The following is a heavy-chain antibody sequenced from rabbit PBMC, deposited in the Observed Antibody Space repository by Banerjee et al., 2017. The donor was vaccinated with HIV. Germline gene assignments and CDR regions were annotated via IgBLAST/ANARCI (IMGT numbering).Heavy chain of an antibody. Sequence: EESGGDLVKPEGSLTLTCTASGFTLSSYWICWVRQAPGKGLEWIACIYTGSDSTYYASWAKGRFTISKTSSTTVTLQMTSLTAADTATYFCARHGSISSHYNLWGQGTLVTVS. CDR1: GFTLSSYW. J-gene: IGHJ4*01. V-gene: IGHV1S45*01. CDR3: ARHGSISSHYNL. CDR2: IYTGSDST. D-gene: IGHD1-1*01.